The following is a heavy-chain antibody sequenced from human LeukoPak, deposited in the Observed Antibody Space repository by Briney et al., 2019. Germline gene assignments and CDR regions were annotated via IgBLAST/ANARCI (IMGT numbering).Heavy chain of an antibody. Sequence: SETLSLTCTVSGGSISSYYWNWIRQPPGKGLEWIGYIFYSGSTNYKPSLRSRVTISVDTSKNQFSLKLSSVTAADTAVYYCAGHYGGDAFDIWGQGTMVTVSS. CDR2: IFYSGST. CDR1: GGSISSYY. D-gene: IGHD4-17*01. V-gene: IGHV4-59*08. CDR3: AGHYGGDAFDI. J-gene: IGHJ3*02.